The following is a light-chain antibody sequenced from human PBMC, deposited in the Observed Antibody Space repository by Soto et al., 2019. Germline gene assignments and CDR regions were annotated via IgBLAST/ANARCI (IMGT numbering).Light chain of an antibody. CDR3: YQYNKWPQYT. CDR1: PSVSSN. Sequence: EIVMTQSPANLSVSPGERATLSCRASPSVSSNLAWYQQKPGQGPRLLIYGASTRATSIPARFSGSGSGTEFSVTFNCLQSEDVAVYYCYQYNKWPQYTFGQGTKLEIK. CDR2: GAS. V-gene: IGKV3-15*01. J-gene: IGKJ2*01.